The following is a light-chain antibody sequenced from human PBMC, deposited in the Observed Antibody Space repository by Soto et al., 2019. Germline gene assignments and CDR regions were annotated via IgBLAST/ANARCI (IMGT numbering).Light chain of an antibody. CDR3: CSYAGTPRYV. CDR1: SGDVGYYNY. J-gene: IGLJ1*01. CDR2: DVT. Sequence: QSALTQPRLVSGSPGQSVTISCTGTSGDVGYYNYVSWYQQHPGKAPKVMIYDVTERPSGVPDRFSGSKSGNTASLTISGLQAEDEADYYCCSYAGTPRYVLGTGTKVTVL. V-gene: IGLV2-11*01.